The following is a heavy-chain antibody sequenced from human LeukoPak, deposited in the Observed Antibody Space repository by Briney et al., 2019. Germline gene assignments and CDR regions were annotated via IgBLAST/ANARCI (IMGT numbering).Heavy chain of an antibody. V-gene: IGHV4-31*03. CDR1: GGSISSGGYY. J-gene: IGHJ4*02. Sequence: PSQTLSLTCTVSGGSISSGGYYWSWIRQHPGKGLEWIGYIYYSGSTYYNPSLESRVTISVDTSKNQFSLKLSSVTAADTAVYYCARTPGDYGDFVFDYWGQGTLVTVSS. CDR2: IYYSGST. CDR3: ARTPGDYGDFVFDY. D-gene: IGHD4-17*01.